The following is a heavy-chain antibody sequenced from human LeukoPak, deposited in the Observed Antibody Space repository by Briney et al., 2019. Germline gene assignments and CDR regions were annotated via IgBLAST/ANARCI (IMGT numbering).Heavy chain of an antibody. V-gene: IGHV1-2*02. CDR3: ARDRIAAAGTKEFDP. CDR2: INPNSGGT. D-gene: IGHD6-13*01. Sequence: ASAKVSCKASGYTFTGYYMHWVRQAPGQGLEWMGWINPNSGGTNYAQKFQGRVTMTRDTSISTAYMELSRLRSDDTAVYYCARDRIAAAGTKEFDPWGQGTLVTVSS. CDR1: GYTFTGYY. J-gene: IGHJ5*02.